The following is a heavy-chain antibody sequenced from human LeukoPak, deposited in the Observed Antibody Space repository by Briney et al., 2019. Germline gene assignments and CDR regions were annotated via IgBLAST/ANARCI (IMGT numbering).Heavy chain of an antibody. J-gene: IGHJ5*02. D-gene: IGHD3-16*01. CDR2: IYYSGST. Sequence: PSETLSLTCTVSGGSISSSSYYWGWIRQPPGKGLEWIGSIYYSGSTYYNPSLKSRVTISVDTSKNQFSLKLSSVTAADTAVYYCARHPVESFGSPNWFDPWGQGTLVTVSS. CDR1: GGSISSSSYY. CDR3: ARHPVESFGSPNWFDP. V-gene: IGHV4-39*01.